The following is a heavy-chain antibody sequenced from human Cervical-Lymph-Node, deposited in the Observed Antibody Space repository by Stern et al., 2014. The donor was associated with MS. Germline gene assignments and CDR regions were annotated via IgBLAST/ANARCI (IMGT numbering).Heavy chain of an antibody. Sequence: QVQLVQSGAEVKTPGASVKVSCKASAYTFTTYGLSWVRQAPGQRLEWMGWISPRNGYTHFAQKFQGRVTLSIDTSTNTAYMDLRSLRSDDTAVYYCARDKDVWGAYRRGGHRLDVFHIWGQGTMVTVSS. CDR2: ISPRNGYT. CDR3: ARDKDVWGAYRRGGHRLDVFHI. J-gene: IGHJ3*02. CDR1: AYTFTTYG. V-gene: IGHV1-18*01. D-gene: IGHD2-15*01.